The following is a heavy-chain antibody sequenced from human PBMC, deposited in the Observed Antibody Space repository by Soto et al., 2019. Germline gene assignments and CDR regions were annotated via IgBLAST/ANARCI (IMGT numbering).Heavy chain of an antibody. CDR1: GYTFTSYG. CDR3: ARGYLRFLEWLSGYYFDY. J-gene: IGHJ4*02. V-gene: IGHV1-18*01. Sequence: ASVKVSCKASGYTFTSYGMSWVRQAPGQGLEWMGWISAYNGNTNYAQKLQGRVTMTTDTSTSTAYMELRSPRSDDTAVYYCARGYLRFLEWLSGYYFDYWGQGTLVTVSS. D-gene: IGHD3-3*01. CDR2: ISAYNGNT.